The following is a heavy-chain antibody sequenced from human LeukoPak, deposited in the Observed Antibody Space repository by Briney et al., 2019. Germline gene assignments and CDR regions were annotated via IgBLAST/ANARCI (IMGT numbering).Heavy chain of an antibody. CDR3: ARRGGYKYGYNY. CDR2: IYNSGST. D-gene: IGHD5-18*01. J-gene: IGHJ4*02. CDR1: GGSFSSYY. Sequence: PSETLTPTCTVSGGSFSSYYWSWLRQTPGKGLEWIGYIYNSGSTNYNPSLKSRVTISVDTSKNQFSLKLSSVTAADTAVYYCARRGGYKYGYNYWGQGILVTVSS. V-gene: IGHV4-59*01.